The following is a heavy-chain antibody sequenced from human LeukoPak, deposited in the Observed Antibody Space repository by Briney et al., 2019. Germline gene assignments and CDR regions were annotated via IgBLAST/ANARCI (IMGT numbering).Heavy chain of an antibody. J-gene: IGHJ4*02. CDR3: ARGGHAYYDSSGYRYYFDY. V-gene: IGHV3-21*01. CDR2: ITSSSSYI. D-gene: IGHD3-22*01. CDR1: GFTFSTYS. Sequence: GGSLRLSCAASGFTFSTYSMNWVRQAPGKGREWVSSITSSSSYIYYADSVKGRFTFSRDNAKNSLYLQMNSLRAEDTAVYYCARGGHAYYDSSGYRYYFDYWGQGTLVTVSS.